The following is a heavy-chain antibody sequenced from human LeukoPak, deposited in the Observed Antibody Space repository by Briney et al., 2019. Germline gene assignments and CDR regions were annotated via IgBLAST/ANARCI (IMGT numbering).Heavy chain of an antibody. Sequence: PSETLSLTCTVSGGSISSGDYYWSWIRQPPGKGLEWIGYIYYSGSTYYNPSLKSRVTISVDTSKNQFPLKLSSVTAADTAVYYCARDGRKKDTAIYWGQGTLVTVSS. CDR1: GGSISSGDYY. J-gene: IGHJ4*02. CDR2: IYYSGST. V-gene: IGHV4-30-4*01. D-gene: IGHD5-18*01. CDR3: ARDGRKKDTAIY.